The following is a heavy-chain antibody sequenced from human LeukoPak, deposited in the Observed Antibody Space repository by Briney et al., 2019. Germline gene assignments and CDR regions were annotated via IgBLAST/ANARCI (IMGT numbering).Heavy chain of an antibody. D-gene: IGHD3-22*01. J-gene: IGHJ4*02. V-gene: IGHV4-39*01. Sequence: SEALSLTCTVSGDSISSSSYYWGWLRQPPGKGLEWIGSIYYSGSTYYNPSLKSRVTISVDTSKNQFSLKLSSVTAADTAVYYCARGLRHYDSSGYYYYWGQGTLVTVSS. CDR2: IYYSGST. CDR1: GDSISSSSYY. CDR3: ARGLRHYDSSGYYYY.